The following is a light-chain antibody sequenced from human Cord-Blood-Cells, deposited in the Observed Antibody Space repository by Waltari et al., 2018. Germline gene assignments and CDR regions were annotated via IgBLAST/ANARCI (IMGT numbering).Light chain of an antibody. V-gene: IGLV2-23*01. CDR1: SSEIGCYNL. CDR2: EGG. J-gene: IGLJ2*01. CDR3: CSYACSSTLV. Sequence: QFALTQPASVSGSHGQSIPIYCTGTSSEIGCYNLVSWYQQHPGKAPKLMIYEGGKRPSGVSNRFSGSKSGNTASLTISGLQAEDEADYYCCSYACSSTLVFGGGTKLTVL.